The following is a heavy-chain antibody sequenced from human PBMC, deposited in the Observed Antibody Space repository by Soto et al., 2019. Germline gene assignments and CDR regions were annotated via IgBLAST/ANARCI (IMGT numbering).Heavy chain of an antibody. J-gene: IGHJ3*02. CDR2: IIPIFGTA. V-gene: IGHV1-69*13. CDR3: ARVGKATVIDAFDI. D-gene: IGHD1-26*01. CDR1: GGTFSSYA. Sequence: SVKVSCKASGGTFSSYAISWVRQAPGQGLEWMGGIIPIFGTANYAQKFQGRVTITADESTSTAYMELSSLRSEDTAVYYCARVGKATVIDAFDIWGQGTMVTVSS.